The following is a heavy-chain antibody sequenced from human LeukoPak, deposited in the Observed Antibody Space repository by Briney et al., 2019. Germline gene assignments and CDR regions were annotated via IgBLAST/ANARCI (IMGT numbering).Heavy chain of an antibody. Sequence: SETLSLTCAVSGYSIRSGYYWGWIRQPPGKGLEWIGSIYHSGSTYYNPSLKSRVTISVDTSKNQFSLKLSSVTAADTAVYYCARVSSTSCLDYWGQGTLVTVSS. CDR3: ARVSSTSCLDY. CDR1: GYSIRSGYY. CDR2: IYHSGST. J-gene: IGHJ4*02. D-gene: IGHD2-2*01. V-gene: IGHV4-38-2*01.